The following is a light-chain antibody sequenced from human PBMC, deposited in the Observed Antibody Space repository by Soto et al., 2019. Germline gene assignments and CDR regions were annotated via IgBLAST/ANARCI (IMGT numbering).Light chain of an antibody. CDR3: QQYGDRPRT. Sequence: EIVLTQSPGTLSLSPGERATLSCRASQSVSSSYLAWYQQKPGQAPRLLIYGASSRATGIPDRFSGGGSGTDFTLTISSLESEDFAVYFCQQYGDRPRTFGQGTKVDIK. J-gene: IGKJ1*01. V-gene: IGKV3-20*01. CDR2: GAS. CDR1: QSVSSSY.